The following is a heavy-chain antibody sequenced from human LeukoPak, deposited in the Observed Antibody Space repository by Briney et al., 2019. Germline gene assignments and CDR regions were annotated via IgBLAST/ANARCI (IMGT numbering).Heavy chain of an antibody. CDR1: GFPFSIYE. J-gene: IGHJ4*02. V-gene: IGHV3-48*03. CDR3: ALLAVASDFDY. Sequence: GGSLRLSCAVSGFPFSIYEMNWVRQAPGKGLEWVSNIGSSGTSIYYADSVKGRFTISRDNAKNSLYLQMNSLRAEDTAVYYCALLAVASDFDYWGQGALVTVSS. CDR2: IGSSGTSI. D-gene: IGHD6-19*01.